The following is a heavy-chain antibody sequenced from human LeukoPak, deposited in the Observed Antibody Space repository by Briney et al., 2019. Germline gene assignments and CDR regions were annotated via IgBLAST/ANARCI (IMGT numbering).Heavy chain of an antibody. CDR2: IYHSGST. Sequence: SETLSLTCAVSGYSISSGYYWGWIRQLPGKGLEWIGSIYHSGSTYYNPSLKSRVTISVDTSKNQFSLKLSSVTAADTAVYYCARRGPHDSSGYYYFDYWGQGTLATVSS. J-gene: IGHJ4*02. CDR3: ARRGPHDSSGYYYFDY. D-gene: IGHD3-22*01. V-gene: IGHV4-38-2*01. CDR1: GYSISSGYY.